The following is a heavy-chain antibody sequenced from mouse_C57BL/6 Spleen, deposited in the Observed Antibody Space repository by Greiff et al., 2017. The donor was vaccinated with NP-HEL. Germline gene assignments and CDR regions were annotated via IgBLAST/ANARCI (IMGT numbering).Heavy chain of an antibody. V-gene: IGHV5-4*01. D-gene: IGHD1-3*01. CDR1: GFTFSSYS. Sequence: DVQLVESGGGLVKPGGSLKLSCAASGFTFSSYSMSWVRQTPEQRLEWVATISDGGSYTYYTDNVKGRFTISRDNAKNSLYLQMSHLKSDDTAMYYSAREGSNAIDYWGQGTSVTVSS. CDR3: AREGSNAIDY. CDR2: ISDGGSYT. J-gene: IGHJ4*01.